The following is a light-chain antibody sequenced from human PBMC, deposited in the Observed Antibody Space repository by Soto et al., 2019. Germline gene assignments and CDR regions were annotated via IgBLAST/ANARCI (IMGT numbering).Light chain of an antibody. CDR1: QSISSW. J-gene: IGKJ2*01. V-gene: IGKV1-5*01. Sequence: DIQMTQSPSTLSASVGDRVTITCRASQSISSWLAWYQQKPGKAPKLLIYDASSLESGVPSRFSGSGSGTEFTLTISSLQPDDFANYNCQQYNSYSPKYTFGQGTKLEIK. CDR2: DAS. CDR3: QQYNSYSPKYT.